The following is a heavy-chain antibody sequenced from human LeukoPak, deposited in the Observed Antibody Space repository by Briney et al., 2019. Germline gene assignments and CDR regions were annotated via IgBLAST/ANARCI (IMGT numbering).Heavy chain of an antibody. CDR3: ASGYSGYDLNY. Sequence: ASVKVSCTTSDFRDYYMNWVRQAPGQGLEWLGWINPKSGDTDYAQKFQGRVTMTRDTSISTAYMELSGLKPDDTAIYFCASGYSGYDLNYWGQGTQVTVSS. CDR2: INPKSGDT. CDR1: DFRDYY. J-gene: IGHJ4*02. V-gene: IGHV1-2*02. D-gene: IGHD5-12*01.